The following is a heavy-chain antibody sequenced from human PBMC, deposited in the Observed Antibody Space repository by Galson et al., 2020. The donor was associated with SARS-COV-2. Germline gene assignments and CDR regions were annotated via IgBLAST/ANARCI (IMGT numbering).Heavy chain of an antibody. V-gene: IGHV4-59*08. J-gene: IGHJ3*02. CDR1: GGSISSYS. Sequence: ETSETLSLTCTVSGGSISSYSWSWIRQPPGKGLEWIGYIYYSGSTNYNPSLKSRVTISVDTSKNQFSLKLSAVTAADTAVYYCARHGGITIFGVVIIGAVDIWGQGTMVTVSS. D-gene: IGHD3-3*01. CDR2: IYYSGST. CDR3: ARHGGITIFGVVIIGAVDI.